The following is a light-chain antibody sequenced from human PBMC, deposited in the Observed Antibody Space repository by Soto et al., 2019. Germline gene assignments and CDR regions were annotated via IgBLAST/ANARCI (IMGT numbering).Light chain of an antibody. CDR1: SSDVGSYNL. J-gene: IGLJ1*01. Sequence: QSALTQPASVSGSPGQSITISCTGTSSDVGSYNLVSRYQQYPGKAPKLMIYEGSKRPSGVSNRFSGSKSGNTASLTISGLQAEDEADYYCCSYAGSSTYVFGTGTKVTVL. CDR3: CSYAGSSTYV. V-gene: IGLV2-23*01. CDR2: EGS.